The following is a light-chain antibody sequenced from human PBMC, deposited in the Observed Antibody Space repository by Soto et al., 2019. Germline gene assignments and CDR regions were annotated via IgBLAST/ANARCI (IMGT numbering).Light chain of an antibody. Sequence: QAVVTQEPSLTVSPGGTVTLTCGSSTGAVTSGHNPHWFQQKPGQAPRAVIYSTNNKHSWTPARFSGSLLGGRAALTLSCAQPDDEAEYYCLLVYSGVGLVFGGGTKVTVL. CDR2: STN. CDR3: LLVYSGVGLV. V-gene: IGLV7-46*01. J-gene: IGLJ3*02. CDR1: TGAVTSGHN.